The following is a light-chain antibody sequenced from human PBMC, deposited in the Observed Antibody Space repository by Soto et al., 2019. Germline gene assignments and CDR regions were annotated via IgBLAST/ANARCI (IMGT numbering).Light chain of an antibody. J-gene: IGLJ2*01. CDR2: DVS. CDR1: SNDIGGYNY. V-gene: IGLV2-14*01. CDR3: SSYTSSSTLL. Sequence: QSVLTQPASVSGSPGQSITFSCTGTSNDIGGYNYVSWYQQHPGKAPKLMIFDVSNRPSGVSYRFSGSKSSNTASLTISGLQAEDEADYYCSSYTSSSTLLFGGGTKVTVL.